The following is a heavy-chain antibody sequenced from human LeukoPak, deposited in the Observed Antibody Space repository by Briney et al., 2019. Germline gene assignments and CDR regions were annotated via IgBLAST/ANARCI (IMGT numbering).Heavy chain of an antibody. CDR3: ARVRAFLPESDY. V-gene: IGHV4-39*07. D-gene: IGHD2/OR15-2a*01. CDR2: IYYSGST. Sequence: SETLSLTCTVSVGSISSSSYYCGWVRQPPGKGLELIGSIYYSGSTYYNPSLTSRVTISVDPSKNQFSPKLSSVTAADTAVYYCARVRAFLPESDYWGQGPLVTVSS. CDR1: VGSISSSSYY. J-gene: IGHJ4*02.